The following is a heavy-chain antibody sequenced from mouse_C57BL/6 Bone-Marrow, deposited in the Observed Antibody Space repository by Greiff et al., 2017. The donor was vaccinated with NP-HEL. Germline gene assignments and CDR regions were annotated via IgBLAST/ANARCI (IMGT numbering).Heavy chain of an antibody. CDR2: INPNNGGT. Sequence: EVQLQQSGPELVKPGASVKISCKASGYTFTDYYMNWVKQSHGKSLEWIGDINPNNGGTSYNQKFKGKATLTVDKSSSTAYMELRSLTSEDSAVYYCASPRGGYYGSSLAYWGQGTLVTVSA. CDR1: GYTFTDYY. D-gene: IGHD1-1*01. V-gene: IGHV1-26*01. CDR3: ASPRGGYYGSSLAY. J-gene: IGHJ3*01.